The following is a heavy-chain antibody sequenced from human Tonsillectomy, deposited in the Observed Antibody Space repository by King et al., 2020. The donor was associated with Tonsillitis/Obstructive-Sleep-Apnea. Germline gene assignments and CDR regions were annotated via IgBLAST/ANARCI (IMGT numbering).Heavy chain of an antibody. V-gene: IGHV3-23*04. CDR3: AKDSQYCGGDCYPEYFDY. CDR1: GFTFSSYA. Sequence: VQLVESGGGLVQPGGSLRLSCAASGFTFSSYAMSWVRQAPGKGLEWVSAISGSGGSTYYADSVKGRFTISRDNSKNTLYLQMNSLRAEDTAVYYCAKDSQYCGGDCYPEYFDYWGQGTLVTVSS. J-gene: IGHJ4*02. D-gene: IGHD2-21*02. CDR2: ISGSGGST.